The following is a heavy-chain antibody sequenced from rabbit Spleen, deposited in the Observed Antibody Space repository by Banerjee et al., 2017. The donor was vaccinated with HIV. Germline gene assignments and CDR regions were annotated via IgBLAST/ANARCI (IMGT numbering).Heavy chain of an antibody. J-gene: IGHJ6*01. CDR2: IYVGGSGAT. V-gene: IGHV1S45*01. CDR3: ARDTSSSFSSYGMDL. Sequence: QEQLKETGGGLVQPGRSLTLTCTASGFSFSDSYWMCWVRQAPGKGLEWIACIYVGGSGATYYANWAKGRFTISRASSTTVTLQMTSLTAADTATYFCARDTSSSFSSYGMDLWGPGTLVTVS. CDR1: GFSFSDSYW. D-gene: IGHD1-1*01.